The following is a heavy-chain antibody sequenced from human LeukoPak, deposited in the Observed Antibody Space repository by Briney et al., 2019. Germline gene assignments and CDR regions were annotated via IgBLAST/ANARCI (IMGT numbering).Heavy chain of an antibody. D-gene: IGHD3-10*01. CDR2: IYYSGST. CDR3: ARDGDYYGSGSYYYGMDV. V-gene: IGHV4-31*03. Sequence: PSQTLSLTCTVSGGSISSGGYYWRWLRQHPGKGLEWIVYIYYSGSTYYHPSLKSRFTISVDTSKNQFSLKLSSVTAADTAVYYCARDGDYYGSGSYYYGMDVWGKGTTVTVSS. CDR1: GGSISSGGYY. J-gene: IGHJ6*04.